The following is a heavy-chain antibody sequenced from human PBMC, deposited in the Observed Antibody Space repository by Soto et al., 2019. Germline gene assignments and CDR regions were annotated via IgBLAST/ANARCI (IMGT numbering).Heavy chain of an antibody. CDR3: AGMPYTSGLRFDP. V-gene: IGHV4-38-2*01. CDR1: GYSISTGFN. J-gene: IGHJ5*02. Sequence: SETLSLTCAVSGYSISTGFNWAWIRQPPGKALQWIRFIYQSGVTSYNPSLASRVSISLDRSNNQCSLKLKSVTAADTAVYFCAGMPYTSGLRFDPWGPGTLVTVSS. D-gene: IGHD6-19*01. CDR2: IYQSGVT.